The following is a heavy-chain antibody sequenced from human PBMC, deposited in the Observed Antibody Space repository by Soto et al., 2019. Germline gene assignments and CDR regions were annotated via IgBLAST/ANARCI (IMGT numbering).Heavy chain of an antibody. D-gene: IGHD3-10*01. J-gene: IGHJ6*02. Sequence: QVQLVQSGAEVKKPGASVKVSCKASGYTFTSYYMHWVRQAPGQGLEWMGIINPSGGSTSYAQKFQGRVSMTRDTSTSTVYMELSSLRSEDTAVYYCARVPLLWFGELNTLKPGGMDVWGQGTTVTVSS. CDR3: ARVPLLWFGELNTLKPGGMDV. V-gene: IGHV1-46*01. CDR2: INPSGGST. CDR1: GYTFTSYY.